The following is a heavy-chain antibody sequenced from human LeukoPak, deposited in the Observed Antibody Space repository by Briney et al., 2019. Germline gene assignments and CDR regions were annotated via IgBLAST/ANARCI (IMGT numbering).Heavy chain of an antibody. J-gene: IGHJ3*02. V-gene: IGHV3-9*01. CDR3: AKDRDYVYYDYVWGSYRPLVAFDI. CDR2: ISWNSGSI. CDR1: GFTFDDYA. Sequence: PGGSLRLSCAASGFTFDDYAMHWVRQAPGKGLEWVSGISWNSGSIGYADPVKGRFTISRDNAKNSLYLQMNSLRAEDTALYYCAKDRDYVYYDYVWGSYRPLVAFDIWGQGTMVTVSS. D-gene: IGHD3-16*02.